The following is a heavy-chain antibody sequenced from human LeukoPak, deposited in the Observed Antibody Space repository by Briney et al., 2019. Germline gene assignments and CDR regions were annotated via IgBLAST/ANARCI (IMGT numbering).Heavy chain of an antibody. V-gene: IGHV3-7*01. J-gene: IGHJ4*02. CDR3: AREYCSGTSCYGYFDY. D-gene: IGHD2-2*01. CDR1: GFTFSSYW. CDR2: IKQDGSQI. Sequence: GGSLRLSCATSGFTFSSYWMSWVRRAPGKGLEWVANIKQDGSQIFYVDSVKGRFTISRDTAKNSLSLQMNSLRAVDTAVYYCAREYCSGTSCYGYFDYWGQGTLVTVSS.